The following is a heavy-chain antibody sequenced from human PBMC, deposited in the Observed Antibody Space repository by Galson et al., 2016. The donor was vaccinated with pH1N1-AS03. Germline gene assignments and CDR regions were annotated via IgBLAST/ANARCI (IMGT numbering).Heavy chain of an antibody. V-gene: IGHV3-21*01. CDR3: ARVPELMGPPFDY. CDR1: GFTFTDYT. J-gene: IGHJ4*02. Sequence: SLRLSCAASGFTFTDYTINWVRQAPGKGLEWVSSISSRQTYIYYADSISGRFTVSRDNAKKSVYLQMNSLGAEDTGVYYCARVPELMGPPFDYWGQGILVTVSS. CDR2: ISSRQTYI. D-gene: IGHD1-7*01.